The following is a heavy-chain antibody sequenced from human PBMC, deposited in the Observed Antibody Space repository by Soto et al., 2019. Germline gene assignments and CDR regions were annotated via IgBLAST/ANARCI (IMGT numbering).Heavy chain of an antibody. V-gene: IGHV1-69*02. CDR1: ARTFSSYT. CDR2: IIPILGIA. CDR3: AKGNIVVVPTVIPRWFDP. J-gene: IGHJ5*02. D-gene: IGHD2-2*01. Sequence: GASVTVSCTASARTFSSYTISWVRPAPGQGLEWMGRIIPILGIANYAQKFQGRVTITADKSTSTAYMELSSLRSEDTAVYYCAKGNIVVVPTVIPRWFDPWGQGTLVTVSS.